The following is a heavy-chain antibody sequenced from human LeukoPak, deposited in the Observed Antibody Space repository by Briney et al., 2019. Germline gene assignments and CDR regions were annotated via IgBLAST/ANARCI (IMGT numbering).Heavy chain of an antibody. V-gene: IGHV3-21*01. CDR2: ISSSSSYI. CDR3: TRGAGTGWRFDS. D-gene: IGHD6-19*01. Sequence: GGSLRLSCAASGSTFTSYGMTWVRQAPGKGLEWVSSISSSSSYIYYSDSVKGRFTISRVNAKNSLYLQMNSLKADDTAVYYCTRGAGTGWRFDSWGQGTLVTVSS. CDR1: GSTFTSYG. J-gene: IGHJ4*02.